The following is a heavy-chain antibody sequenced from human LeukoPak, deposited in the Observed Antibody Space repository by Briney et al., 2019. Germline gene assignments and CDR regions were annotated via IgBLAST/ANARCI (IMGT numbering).Heavy chain of an antibody. D-gene: IGHD1-26*01. CDR3: ARDQGATQGAFDI. V-gene: IGHV3-66*01. CDR2: IYSGGST. Sequence: GGSLRLSCAASGFTVSSNYMSWVRQAPGKGLEWVSVIYSGGSTYYADSVKGRFTISRDNAKNSLYLQMNSLRAEDTAVYYCARDQGATQGAFDIWGQGTMVTVSS. J-gene: IGHJ3*02. CDR1: GFTVSSNY.